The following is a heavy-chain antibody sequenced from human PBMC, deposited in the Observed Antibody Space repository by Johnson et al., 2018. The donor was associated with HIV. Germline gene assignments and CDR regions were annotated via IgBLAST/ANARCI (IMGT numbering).Heavy chain of an antibody. CDR2: ISYDGTNK. V-gene: IGHV3-30*03. Sequence: VQLVESGGGVVQPGRSLRLSCAASGFTFSNYGMHWVRQAPGKGLEWVAVISYDGTNKYYADSVKGRFTITRDNSKNTLYLQMNRLRAEDTAVYYCATSEGYGSGSPNAFDIWDQGTMVTVSS. CDR1: GFTFSNYG. CDR3: ATSEGYGSGSPNAFDI. J-gene: IGHJ3*02. D-gene: IGHD3-10*01.